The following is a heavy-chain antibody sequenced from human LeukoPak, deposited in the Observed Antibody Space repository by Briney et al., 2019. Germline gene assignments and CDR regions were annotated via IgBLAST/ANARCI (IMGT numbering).Heavy chain of an antibody. J-gene: IGHJ4*02. CDR3: ARAQRITMIVVVITEYYFDY. CDR1: GYTFTSYD. D-gene: IGHD3-22*01. Sequence: ASVKVSCKASGYTFTSYDINWVRQATGQGLEWMGWMNPNSGNTGYAQKFQGRVTMTRNTSISTAYMELSNLRSEDTAVYYCARAQRITMIVVVITEYYFDYWGQGTLVTVSS. V-gene: IGHV1-8*01. CDR2: MNPNSGNT.